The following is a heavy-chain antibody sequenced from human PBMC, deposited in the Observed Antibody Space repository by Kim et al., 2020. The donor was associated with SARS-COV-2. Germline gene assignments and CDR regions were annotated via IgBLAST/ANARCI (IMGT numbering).Heavy chain of an antibody. Sequence: GGSLRLSCTASGFALRSFAIHWVRQTPGKGLEWVAVISYDAKHKYCVESGKDRFTISRDNSKDTVYLQMNSLRTEDSAVYFCARERDASLAHWDFDYRGQGALVTVSS. D-gene: IGHD3-3*02. J-gene: IGHJ4*02. CDR3: ARERDASLAHWDFDY. CDR2: ISYDAKHK. V-gene: IGHV3-30*04. CDR1: GFALRSFA.